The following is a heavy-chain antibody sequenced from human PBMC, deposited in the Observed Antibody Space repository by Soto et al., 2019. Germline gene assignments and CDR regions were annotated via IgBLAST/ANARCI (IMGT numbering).Heavy chain of an antibody. CDR1: GGSFGDYY. CDR2: INHSGSA. CDR3: ARGVGDYLWGSFRPYLDY. D-gene: IGHD3-16*02. J-gene: IGHJ4*02. V-gene: IGHV4-34*01. Sequence: SETLSLTCAVYGGSFGDYYWSWVRQPPGKGLEWIGEINHSGSAHYKPSLKSRVTISVDTSNSQFSLKLRSVTAADTAVYYCARGVGDYLWGSFRPYLDYWGQGALVTVSS.